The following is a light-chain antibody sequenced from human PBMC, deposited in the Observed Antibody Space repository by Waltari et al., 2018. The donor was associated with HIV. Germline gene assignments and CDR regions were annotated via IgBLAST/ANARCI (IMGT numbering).Light chain of an antibody. CDR3: QQFYSVPYT. J-gene: IGKJ2*01. CDR1: QNLLYNSNKKNY. Sequence: DVVVTQSPHSLTVSVGERATLNCKSSQNLLYNSNKKNYLAWYQQKPGQRPKLLIYWASTRASGVPDRFSGSGSGTDFTLTISSLQTEDVAIYYCQQFYSVPYTFGQGTKVEVK. CDR2: WAS. V-gene: IGKV4-1*01.